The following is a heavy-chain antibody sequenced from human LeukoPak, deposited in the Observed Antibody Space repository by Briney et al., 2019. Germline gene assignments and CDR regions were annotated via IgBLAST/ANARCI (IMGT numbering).Heavy chain of an antibody. CDR2: IQTDGNPK. CDR3: ARETSSEIIGGMDV. CDR1: GFIFSKNG. V-gene: IGHV3-30*02. J-gene: IGHJ6*02. D-gene: IGHD3-22*01. Sequence: QSGGSLRLSCAASGFIFSKNGIHWVRQAPGKGLEWVAFIQTDGNPKYYADSVRGRFTISRDNSKKTCYLQMDSLRVEDTAAYYCARETSSEIIGGMDVRGQGTMVTVTS.